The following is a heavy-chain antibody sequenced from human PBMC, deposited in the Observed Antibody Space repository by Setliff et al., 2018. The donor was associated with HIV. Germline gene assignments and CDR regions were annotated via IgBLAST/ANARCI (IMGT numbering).Heavy chain of an antibody. V-gene: IGHV4-39*01. D-gene: IGHD1-26*01. CDR1: GGSVSSGSYY. J-gene: IGHJ4*03. CDR3: ARHYNVNYYVRKDFDY. CDR2: LYFTGST. Sequence: SETLSLTCSVSGGSVSSGSYYWGWIRQPPGKGLEWIGTLYFTGSTYYNPSLKSRVTISVDTSKNQFSLKLSSVTAADTAVYYCARHYNVNYYVRKDFDYWGHGTMVTVSS.